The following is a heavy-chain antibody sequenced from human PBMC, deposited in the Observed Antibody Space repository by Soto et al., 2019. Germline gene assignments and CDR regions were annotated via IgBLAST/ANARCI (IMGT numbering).Heavy chain of an antibody. CDR1: GFSLTTSGVG. V-gene: IGHV2-5*02. CDR2: IYWDDAK. J-gene: IGHJ4*02. Sequence: QITLNESGPTLVKPTQTLTLTCTFSGFSLTTSGVGVGWIRQSPGKAPEWLALIYWDDAKRYSPSLKSRLTITTDTSKNQVVLTMANLDPADTATYYCAHRVLRTVFGLVTTTAIYFDFWGQGTPVAVSS. CDR3: AHRVLRTVFGLVTTTAIYFDF. D-gene: IGHD3-3*01.